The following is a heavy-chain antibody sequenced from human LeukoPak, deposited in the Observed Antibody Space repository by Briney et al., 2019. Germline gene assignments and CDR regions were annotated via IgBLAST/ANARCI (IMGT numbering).Heavy chain of an antibody. Sequence: PGGSLRLSCAASGFIVSSNYINWVRQAPGKGLEWIGYIYDSGSTYYNPSLKSRVTISLDRSKNQFSLKLSSVTAADTAVYYCARYGGSGTYFFDYWGQGTLVTVSS. CDR2: IYDSGST. J-gene: IGHJ4*02. V-gene: IGHV4-4*02. CDR1: GFIVSSNY. D-gene: IGHD3-10*01. CDR3: ARYGGSGTYFFDY.